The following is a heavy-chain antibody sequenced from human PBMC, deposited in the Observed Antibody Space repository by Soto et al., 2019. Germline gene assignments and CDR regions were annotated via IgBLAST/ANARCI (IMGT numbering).Heavy chain of an antibody. Sequence: GGSLRLSCEASGFSFSRFNMNWVRQAPGKGLEWVAYISSSGVTKYYADSVKGRFTISRDNAKNSLYLQMNSLRAEDTAVYYCARKERVTIFGVVIRKYYGMDVWGQGTTVTVSS. CDR1: GFSFSRFN. D-gene: IGHD3-3*01. V-gene: IGHV3-48*03. J-gene: IGHJ6*02. CDR3: ARKERVTIFGVVIRKYYGMDV. CDR2: ISSSGVTK.